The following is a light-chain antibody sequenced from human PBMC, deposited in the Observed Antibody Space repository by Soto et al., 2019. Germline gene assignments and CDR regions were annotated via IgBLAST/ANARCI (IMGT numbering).Light chain of an antibody. CDR2: YDD. CDR1: SSNIGNNG. CDR3: AAWDDSLNGPV. V-gene: IGLV1-36*01. J-gene: IGLJ2*01. Sequence: QSVLTQPPSVSEAPTQRVTISCSGSSSNIGNNGVNWYQQLPGKAPKLLIYYDDLLPAGVSDRFSGSKSGTSASLAISGLQSEDEADYYCAAWDDSLNGPVFGGGTKVTVL.